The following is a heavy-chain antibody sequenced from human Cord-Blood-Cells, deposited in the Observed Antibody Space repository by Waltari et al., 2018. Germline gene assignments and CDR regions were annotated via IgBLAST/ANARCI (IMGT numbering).Heavy chain of an antibody. V-gene: IGHV4-34*01. J-gene: IGHJ3*02. D-gene: IGHD1-26*01. Sequence: QVQLQQWGAGLLKPSETLSLTCAVYGGSFSGYYWSWLRQPPGKGLEWIGEINHSGSTNYNPSLKSRVTISVDTSKNQFSLKLSSVTAADTAVYYCARAYYLDTVLDAFDIWGQGTMVTVSS. CDR3: ARAYYLDTVLDAFDI. CDR1: GGSFSGYY. CDR2: INHSGST.